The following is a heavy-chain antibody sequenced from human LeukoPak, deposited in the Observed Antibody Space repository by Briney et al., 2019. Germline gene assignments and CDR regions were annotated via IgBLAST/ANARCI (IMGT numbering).Heavy chain of an antibody. CDR3: ARNVKGYDYGDYGWFDP. J-gene: IGHJ5*02. D-gene: IGHD4-17*01. CDR2: IDPSDSYT. CDR1: GYSFTSYW. Sequence: GESLRISCKGSGYSFTSYWISWVRQMPGKGLEWMGRIDPSDSYTNYSPSFQGHVTISADKSISTAYLQWSSLKASDTAMYYCARNVKGYDYGDYGWFDPWGQETLVTVSS. V-gene: IGHV5-10-1*01.